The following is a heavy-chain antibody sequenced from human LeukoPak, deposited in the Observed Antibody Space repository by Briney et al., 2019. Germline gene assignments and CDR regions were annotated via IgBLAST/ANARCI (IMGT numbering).Heavy chain of an antibody. Sequence: SETLSLTCAVYGGSFSGYYWSWIRQPPGKGLEWIGEINHSGSTNYNPSLKSRVTISVDTSENQFSLKLSSVTAADTAVYYCARYQLLYLGAFDIWGQGTMVTVSS. CDR2: INHSGST. D-gene: IGHD2-2*02. J-gene: IGHJ3*02. V-gene: IGHV4-34*01. CDR1: GGSFSGYY. CDR3: ARYQLLYLGAFDI.